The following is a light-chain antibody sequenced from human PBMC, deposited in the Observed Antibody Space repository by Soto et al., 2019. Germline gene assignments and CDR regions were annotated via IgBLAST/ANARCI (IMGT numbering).Light chain of an antibody. Sequence: ETVLTHSPGTLSLSPGERATLSCRASQTVSSNYLAWYQQKPGQAPRLLIYAASTRATGIPDRFSGSGSGTDFTLSISRLEPEDFAVYYCQRDGTSPKPFGQGTKVDIK. V-gene: IGKV3-20*01. CDR3: QRDGTSPKP. J-gene: IGKJ1*01. CDR2: AAS. CDR1: QTVSSNY.